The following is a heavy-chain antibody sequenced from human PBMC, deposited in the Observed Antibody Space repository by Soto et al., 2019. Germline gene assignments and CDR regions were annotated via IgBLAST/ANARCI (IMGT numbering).Heavy chain of an antibody. D-gene: IGHD2-15*01. CDR2: IWYDASKQ. Sequence: LRLSCETSGFSFSVYGMRWVRQAPGKGLKRVAVIWYDASKQFYAASVEGRFTISRDNSKAILYLQMNSLRAEDTAVYYCAAWAEGATEVHWGQGTLVTVSS. CDR3: AAWAEGATEVH. V-gene: IGHV3-33*01. J-gene: IGHJ4*02. CDR1: GFSFSVYG.